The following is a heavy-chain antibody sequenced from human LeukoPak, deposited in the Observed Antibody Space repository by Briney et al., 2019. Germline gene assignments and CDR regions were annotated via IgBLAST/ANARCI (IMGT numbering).Heavy chain of an antibody. J-gene: IGHJ4*02. V-gene: IGHV1-2*06. CDR3: AREGLDY. CDR1: GYTFTGYY. Sequence: ASVKVSCKASGYTFTGYYMHWVRQAPGQGLEWMGRIDPNSGVTNYAQKFQGRVTMTRDTSLSTAYMDLSGLRSEDTALYYCAREGLDYWGQGTLVTVSS. CDR2: IDPNSGVT.